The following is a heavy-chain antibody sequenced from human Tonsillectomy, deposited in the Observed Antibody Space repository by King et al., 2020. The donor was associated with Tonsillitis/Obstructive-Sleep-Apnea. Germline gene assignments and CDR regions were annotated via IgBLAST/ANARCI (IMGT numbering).Heavy chain of an antibody. CDR3: AKEGYSSGWGYFDY. D-gene: IGHD6-19*01. CDR1: GFTFSSYA. V-gene: IGHV3-23*04. Sequence: VQLVQSGGGLVQPGVSLSLSCAASGFTFSSYAMSWVHQAPGKGLEWVSAISGRGSWTYYAYSGKGRLTIARDNSKNTLNLQMNSLRAEDTAVYYCAKEGYSSGWGYFDYWGQGTLVTVSS. CDR2: ISGRGSWT. J-gene: IGHJ4*02.